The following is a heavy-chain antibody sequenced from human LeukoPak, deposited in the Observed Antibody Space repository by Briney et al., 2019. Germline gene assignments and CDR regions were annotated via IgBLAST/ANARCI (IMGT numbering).Heavy chain of an antibody. CDR2: INHSGST. V-gene: IGHV4-34*01. Sequence: SETLSLTCAVYGGSFSGYYWSWIRQPPGKGLEWIGEINHSGSTYYNPSLKSRVTISVDTSKNQFSLKLSSVTAADTAVYYCATQGIVVVWGQGTLVTVSS. CDR1: GGSFSGYY. D-gene: IGHD3-22*01. CDR3: ATQGIVVV. J-gene: IGHJ4*02.